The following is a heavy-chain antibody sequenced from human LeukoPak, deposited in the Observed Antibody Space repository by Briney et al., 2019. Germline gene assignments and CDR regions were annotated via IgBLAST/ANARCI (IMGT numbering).Heavy chain of an antibody. Sequence: SETLSLTCTVSGGSISSGDYYWNWIRQPPGKGLEWIGYMYYSGSTYYNPSLKSRITISVDTSKNQFSLKLSSVTAADTAVYYCARDKVAMVRGVIINYYYMDVWGKGTTVTVSS. CDR2: MYYSGST. V-gene: IGHV4-30-4*01. CDR3: ARDKVAMVRGVIINYYYMDV. J-gene: IGHJ6*03. D-gene: IGHD3-10*01. CDR1: GGSISSGDYY.